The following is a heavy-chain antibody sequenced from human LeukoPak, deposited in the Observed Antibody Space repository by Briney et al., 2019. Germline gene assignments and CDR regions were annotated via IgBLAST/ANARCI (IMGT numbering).Heavy chain of an antibody. Sequence: GESLKISCKGSGYRFTTYWIGWVRQMPGKGLEWMGIIHPSDSDTRYSPSSQGQVTISVDKSISTAYLQWNSLKASDTAMYYCARDVGYCSGGSCYSDYWGQGTLVTVPS. CDR3: ARDVGYCSGGSCYSDY. CDR2: IHPSDSDT. D-gene: IGHD2-15*01. J-gene: IGHJ4*02. CDR1: GYRFTTYW. V-gene: IGHV5-51*01.